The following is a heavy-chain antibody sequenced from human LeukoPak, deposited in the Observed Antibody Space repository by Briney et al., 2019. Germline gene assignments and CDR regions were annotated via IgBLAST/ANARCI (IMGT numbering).Heavy chain of an antibody. CDR3: ARGPYPAYYYDSSGGGTNWFDP. CDR2: ISSSSSYI. CDR1: GFTFSSYS. D-gene: IGHD3-22*01. J-gene: IGHJ5*02. V-gene: IGHV3-21*05. Sequence: GGSLRLSCAASGFTFSSYSMNWVRQAPGKGLEWVSYISSSSSYIYYADSVKGRFTISRDNAKNSLYLQMNSLRAEDTAVYYCARGPYPAYYYDSSGGGTNWFDPWGQGTLVTVSS.